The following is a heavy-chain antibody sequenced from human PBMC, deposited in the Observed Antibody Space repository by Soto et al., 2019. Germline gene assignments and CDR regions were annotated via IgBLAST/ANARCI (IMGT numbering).Heavy chain of an antibody. CDR2: INPNSGGT. V-gene: IGHV1-2*02. J-gene: IGHJ5*01. CDR1: GYTFTGYY. Sequence: ASVKVSCKASGYTFTGYYMHWVRQAPGQGREWMGWINPNSGGTNYAQKFQGRVTMTRDTSISTAYMELSRLRSDDTAVYYCARDTNRRLEFDSWGQGTLVTVSS. CDR3: ARDTNRRLEFDS. D-gene: IGHD1-1*01.